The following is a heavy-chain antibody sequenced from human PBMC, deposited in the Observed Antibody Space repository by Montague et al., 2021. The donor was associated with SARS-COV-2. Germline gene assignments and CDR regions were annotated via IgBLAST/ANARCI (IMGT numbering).Heavy chain of an antibody. D-gene: IGHD2-21*01. Sequence: SLRLSCAASGFTFSSYAMHWVRQAPGKGLEWVAVISYDGSNKYYADSVKGRFTISRDNSKNTLYLQMNSLRAEDTAVYYCANQLVGLYGMDVWGQGTMVTVSS. CDR2: ISYDGSNK. V-gene: IGHV3-30*04. CDR3: ANQLVGLYGMDV. CDR1: GFTFSSYA. J-gene: IGHJ6*02.